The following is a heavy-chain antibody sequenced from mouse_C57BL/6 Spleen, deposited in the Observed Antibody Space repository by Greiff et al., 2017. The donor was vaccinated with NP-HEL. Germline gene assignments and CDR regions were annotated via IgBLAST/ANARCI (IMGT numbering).Heavy chain of an antibody. CDR2: IYPRSGNT. V-gene: IGHV1-81*01. D-gene: IGHD1-1*01. CDR1: GYTFTSYG. J-gene: IGHJ2*01. CDR3: ARETITTVVPDYFDY. Sequence: VQLQQSGAELARPGASVKLSCKASGYTFTSYGISWVKQRTGQGLEWIGEIYPRSGNTYYNEKFKGKATLTADKSSSTAYMELRSLTSEDSAVYFCARETITTVVPDYFDYWGQGTTLTVSS.